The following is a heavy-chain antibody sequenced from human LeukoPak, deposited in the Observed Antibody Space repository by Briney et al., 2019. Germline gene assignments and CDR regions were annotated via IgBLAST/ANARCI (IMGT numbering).Heavy chain of an antibody. CDR2: ISGSGGST. Sequence: GGSLRLSCAASGFTFSSYAINWVRQAPGKGLEWVSAISGSGGSTYYADSVKGRFTISRDNSKNTLYLQMNSLRAEDTAVYYCAKDLNWGRELFDYWGQGTLVTVSS. V-gene: IGHV3-23*01. CDR1: GFTFSSYA. J-gene: IGHJ4*02. CDR3: AKDLNWGRELFDY. D-gene: IGHD7-27*01.